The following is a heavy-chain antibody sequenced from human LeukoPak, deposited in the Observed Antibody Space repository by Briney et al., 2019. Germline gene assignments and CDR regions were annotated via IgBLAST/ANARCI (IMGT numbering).Heavy chain of an antibody. Sequence: GASVKVSCKASGYTFTGYYMPWVRQAPGQGLGWMGRINPNSGGTNYAQKFQGRVTMTRDTSISTAYMELSRLRSDDTAVYYCARGTMVTKVWWFDPWGQGTLVTVSS. D-gene: IGHD2-21*02. CDR2: INPNSGGT. CDR3: ARGTMVTKVWWFDP. CDR1: GYTFTGYY. V-gene: IGHV1-2*06. J-gene: IGHJ5*02.